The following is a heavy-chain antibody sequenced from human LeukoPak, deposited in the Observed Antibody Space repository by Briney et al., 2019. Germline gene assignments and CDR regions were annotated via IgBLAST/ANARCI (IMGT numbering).Heavy chain of an antibody. J-gene: IGHJ4*02. CDR2: IYYSAST. D-gene: IGHD4-17*01. Sequence: SETLSLTCTVSGGSISSYYWSWIRQPPGKGLELIGYIYYSASTKYNPSLKSRVTISVDTSKNQFSLKLSSVTATDTAVYYCASSRPSYGDYYLPLGYWGQGTLVTVSS. CDR3: ASSRPSYGDYYLPLGY. V-gene: IGHV4-59*12. CDR1: GGSISSYY.